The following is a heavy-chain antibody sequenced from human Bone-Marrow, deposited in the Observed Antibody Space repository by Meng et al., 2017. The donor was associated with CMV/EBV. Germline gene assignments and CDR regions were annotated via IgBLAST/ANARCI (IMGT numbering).Heavy chain of an antibody. V-gene: IGHV3-30*02. Sequence: GGSLRLSCAASGFTFDYYGMHWVRQTPGTGLEWVAFIRYDGSNKYYADSVKGRFTISRDNSKNTLYLQMNSLRAEDTAVYYCAKGAYSSSWATPEYFQHWGQGTLVTVSS. J-gene: IGHJ1*01. CDR2: IRYDGSNK. CDR1: GFTFDYYG. D-gene: IGHD6-13*01. CDR3: AKGAYSSSWATPEYFQH.